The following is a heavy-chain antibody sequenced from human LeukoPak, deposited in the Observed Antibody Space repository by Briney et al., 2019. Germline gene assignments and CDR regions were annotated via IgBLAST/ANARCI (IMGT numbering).Heavy chain of an antibody. D-gene: IGHD4-23*01. Sequence: PGGSLRLSCAASGFTFSNYDMNWVRQAPGKGLEWVSSIRGNGGSTYYAASVKGRFIISRDNSKNTLSLQMNSLRAEDTAVYYCAKDLDTTVVIDAFDMWGQGTMVTVSS. CDR3: AKDLDTTVVIDAFDM. CDR1: GFTFSNYD. J-gene: IGHJ3*02. V-gene: IGHV3-23*01. CDR2: IRGNGGST.